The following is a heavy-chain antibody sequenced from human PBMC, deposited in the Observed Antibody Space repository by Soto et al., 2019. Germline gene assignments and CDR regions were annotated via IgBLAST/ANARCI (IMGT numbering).Heavy chain of an antibody. CDR3: AXXPHSASGYYYMDV. Sequence: GSLRLSCAASGFTLSTYDMHWVRQATGKGLEWVAALSYAGDTYYPGSVXGXXXXXXXSAXXSLYLQMNSLTAGDTAVYYCAXXPHSASGYYYMDVWGKGTXVTVSS. CDR1: GFTLSTYD. D-gene: IGHD3-10*01. CDR2: LSYAGDT. J-gene: IGHJ6*03. V-gene: IGHV3-13*01.